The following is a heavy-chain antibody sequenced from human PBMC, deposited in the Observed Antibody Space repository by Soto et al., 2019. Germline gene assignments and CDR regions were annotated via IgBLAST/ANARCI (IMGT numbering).Heavy chain of an antibody. CDR3: ARDGTYYDSRGHFDS. CDR1: GFTFSTHG. CDR2: IWYDDSNK. D-gene: IGHD3-22*01. V-gene: IGHV3-33*01. Sequence: QVQLVESGGGVVQPGRSLRLFCAASGFTFSTHGMHWVRQAPGKGMEWVAVIWYDDSNKYYADSVKGRFTISRDNTKNPLYLQINSLRAEDTAVYYCARDGTYYDSRGHFDSWGQGTLVTVSS. J-gene: IGHJ4*02.